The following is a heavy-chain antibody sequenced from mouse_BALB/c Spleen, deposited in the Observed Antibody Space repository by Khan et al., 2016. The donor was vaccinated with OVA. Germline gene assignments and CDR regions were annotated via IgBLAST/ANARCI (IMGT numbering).Heavy chain of an antibody. Sequence: VQLQESGAELARPGASVRMSCKASGYTFTSNTMHWVKQSPGQGLEWIGYINPRSGYTNYNQNFKDKATLTADRSSSTAYMQLSSLTSEDSAVYYCARRTTGYTMDSWGQGTSVTVSS. CDR1: GYTFTSNT. CDR2: INPRSGYT. V-gene: IGHV1-4*01. CDR3: ARRTTGYTMDS. J-gene: IGHJ4*01. D-gene: IGHD2-14*01.